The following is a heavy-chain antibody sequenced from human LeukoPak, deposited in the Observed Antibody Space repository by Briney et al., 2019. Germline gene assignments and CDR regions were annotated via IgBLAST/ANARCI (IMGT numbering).Heavy chain of an antibody. CDR3: ARGAKGH. CDR2: INPDGGGT. CDR1: GYIFINYY. J-gene: IGHJ4*02. V-gene: IGHV1-2*02. Sequence: ASVTVSCTASGYIFINYYIHWVRQAPGQGLEWMGWINPDGGGTAYGEKFQDRVNITADTTINTVYMELSSLRSDDSAIYYCARGAKGHWGQGTLVTVSS.